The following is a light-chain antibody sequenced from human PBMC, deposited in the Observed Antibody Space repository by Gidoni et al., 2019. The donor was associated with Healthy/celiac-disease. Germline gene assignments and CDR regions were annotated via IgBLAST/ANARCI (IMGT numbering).Light chain of an antibody. J-gene: IGKJ1*01. V-gene: IGKV3-20*01. CDR3: QQYGSSPRT. CDR2: GAS. Sequence: IVLTPSPGTLSLSPGETATLSCRSSQSLSSSYLAWYQQKPGEAPRPRISGASSRATGIPHRFSGSVSGTDFTLTISRLEPEDFAVYYCQQYGSSPRTFGQGTKVEIK. CDR1: QSLSSSY.